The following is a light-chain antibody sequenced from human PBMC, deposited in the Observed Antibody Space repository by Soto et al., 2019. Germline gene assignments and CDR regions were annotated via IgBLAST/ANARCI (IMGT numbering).Light chain of an antibody. J-gene: IGKJ1*01. Sequence: DIQLTQSPSTLSASVGDRVTITCRASQRVSIWLAWYQQKPGKAPKVLIWDASSLQRGVPSRFSGSGSGTEFTLTISSLQPDDFATYFCQQYNDYSTWTFGQGTKVDIK. CDR1: QRVSIW. V-gene: IGKV1-5*01. CDR3: QQYNDYSTWT. CDR2: DAS.